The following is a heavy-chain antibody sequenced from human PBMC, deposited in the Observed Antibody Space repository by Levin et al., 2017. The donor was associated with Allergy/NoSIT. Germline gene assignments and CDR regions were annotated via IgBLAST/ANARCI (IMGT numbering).Heavy chain of an antibody. Sequence: GESLKISCAASGFTFSSYGMHWVRQAPGKGLEWVAVIWYDGSNKYYADSVKGRFTISRDNSKNTLYLQMNSLRAEDTAVYYCARVGYSYGYFFDYWGQGTLVTVSS. CDR3: ARVGYSYGYFFDY. V-gene: IGHV3-33*01. J-gene: IGHJ4*02. CDR2: IWYDGSNK. CDR1: GFTFSSYG. D-gene: IGHD5-18*01.